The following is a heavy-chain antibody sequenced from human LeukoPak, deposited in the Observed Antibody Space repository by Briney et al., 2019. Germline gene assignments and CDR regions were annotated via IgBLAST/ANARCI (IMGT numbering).Heavy chain of an antibody. J-gene: IGHJ4*02. CDR2: ISGSVGST. CDR3: AKGSITGTYFDL. Sequence: PGGSLRLSCAASGFTFSIYAMSWVRQAPGKGLEWVSVISGSVGSTYYAESVKGRFTISRDTYKNTLYMQMNSLRAKDTAVYYCAKGSITGTYFDLWGQGTLVTVSS. V-gene: IGHV3-23*01. CDR1: GFTFSIYA. D-gene: IGHD1-20*01.